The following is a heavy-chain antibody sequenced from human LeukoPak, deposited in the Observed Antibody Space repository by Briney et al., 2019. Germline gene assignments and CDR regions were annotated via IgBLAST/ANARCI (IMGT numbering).Heavy chain of an antibody. J-gene: IGHJ1*01. CDR1: GYTFTVYY. CDR3: ARAPVWELVH. D-gene: IGHD1-26*01. CDR2: INPNSGGT. V-gene: IGHV1-2*04. Sequence: GASVKVSCKASGYTFTVYYMDWVRQAPGQGVEWMGWINPNSGGTNYAQKFRGWVTMTTDTSISTAYMELSRLRSDDTAVYYCARAPVWELVHWGQGTLVTVSS.